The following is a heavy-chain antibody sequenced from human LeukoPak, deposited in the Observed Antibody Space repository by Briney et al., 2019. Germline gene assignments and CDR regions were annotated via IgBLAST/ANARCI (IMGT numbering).Heavy chain of an antibody. CDR2: IYYSGST. CDR3: ASGAVAGPIDY. J-gene: IGHJ4*02. D-gene: IGHD6-19*01. V-gene: IGHV4-31*03. CDR1: GGSISSGGYY. Sequence: SETLSLTCTVSGGSISSGGYYWSWIRQHPGKGLEWIGYIYYSGSTYCNPSLKSRVTISVDTSKNQFSLKLSSVTAADTAVYYCASGAVAGPIDYWGQGTLVTVSS.